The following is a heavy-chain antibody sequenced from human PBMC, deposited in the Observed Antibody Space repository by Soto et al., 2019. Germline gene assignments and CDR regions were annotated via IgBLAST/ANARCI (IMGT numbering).Heavy chain of an antibody. V-gene: IGHV3-48*03. Sequence: PGGSLRLSCAASGFTFSSYEMNWVRQAPGKGLEWVSYISRSGSTIYYADSVKGRFTISRDNAKTSLYLQMNSLRAEATAVYYCARDLVGATSGYDYYYYYGMDVWGQGTTVTVSS. J-gene: IGHJ6*02. CDR2: ISRSGSTI. D-gene: IGHD1-26*01. CDR1: GFTFSSYE. CDR3: ARDLVGATSGYDYYYYYGMDV.